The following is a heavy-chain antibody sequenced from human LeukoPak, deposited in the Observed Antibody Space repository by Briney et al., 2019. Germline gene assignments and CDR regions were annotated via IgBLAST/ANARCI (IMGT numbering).Heavy chain of an antibody. J-gene: IGHJ3*02. Sequence: PSETLSLTCTVSGGSISSYYWSWIRQPPGKGLEWIGYIYYSGSTNYNPSLKSRATISVDTSKNQFSLKLSSVTAADTAVYYCARVSDFWSGPGAFDIWGQGTMVTVSS. CDR2: IYYSGST. D-gene: IGHD3-3*01. CDR1: GGSISSYY. CDR3: ARVSDFWSGPGAFDI. V-gene: IGHV4-59*01.